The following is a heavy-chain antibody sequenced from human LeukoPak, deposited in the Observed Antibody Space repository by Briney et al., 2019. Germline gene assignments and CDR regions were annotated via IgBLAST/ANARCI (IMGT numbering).Heavy chain of an antibody. Sequence: GGSLRLSCAASGFTFSSYAMGWVRQAPGKGLEWVSGISGSGGSTYYADSVKGRFTISRDNSKNTLYLQMNSLRAEDTAVYYCAKDRHAPGRYCSSTTCFPFDPWGQGTLVTVSS. J-gene: IGHJ5*02. V-gene: IGHV3-23*01. D-gene: IGHD2-2*01. CDR2: ISGSGGST. CDR3: AKDRHAPGRYCSSTTCFPFDP. CDR1: GFTFSSYA.